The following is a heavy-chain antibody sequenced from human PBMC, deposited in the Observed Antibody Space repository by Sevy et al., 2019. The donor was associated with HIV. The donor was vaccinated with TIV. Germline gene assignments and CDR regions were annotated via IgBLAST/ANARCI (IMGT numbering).Heavy chain of an antibody. CDR3: ARDFDYYDSSGYYYGAFDI. V-gene: IGHV3-48*01. Sequence: GESLKISCVASGFTFSSYSMNWVRQAPGKGLEWVSYISSSSSTIYYADSVKGRFTISRDNAKNSLYLQMNSLRAEDTAVYYCARDFDYYDSSGYYYGAFDIWGQGTMVTVSS. CDR2: ISSSSSTI. CDR1: GFTFSSYS. D-gene: IGHD3-22*01. J-gene: IGHJ3*02.